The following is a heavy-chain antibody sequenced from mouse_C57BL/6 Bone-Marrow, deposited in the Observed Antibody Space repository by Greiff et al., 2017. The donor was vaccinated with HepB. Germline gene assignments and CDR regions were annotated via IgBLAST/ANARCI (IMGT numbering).Heavy chain of an antibody. J-gene: IGHJ2*01. Sequence: EVKVVESGGGLVQSGRSLRLSCATSGFTFSDFYMEWVRQAPGKGLEWIAASRNKANDYTTEYSASVKGRFIVSRDTSQSILYLQMNALRAEDTAIYYCARARSWDVFDYWGQGTTLTVSS. CDR2: SRNKANDYTT. V-gene: IGHV7-1*01. D-gene: IGHD4-1*01. CDR1: GFTFSDFY. CDR3: ARARSWDVFDY.